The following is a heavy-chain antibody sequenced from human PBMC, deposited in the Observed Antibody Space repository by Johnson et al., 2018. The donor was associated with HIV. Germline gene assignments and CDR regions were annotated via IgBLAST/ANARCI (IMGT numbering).Heavy chain of an antibody. Sequence: EQLVESGGGLVQPGGSLRLSCAASGFTFSRYDMHWVRQVTGKGLEWVSAIGAAGDTYYSDSVKGRITISRENAKNSLYLQMNSLRVGDTGVYYCAKPQLLADDIFNFWGQGTMVIVSS. CDR1: GFTFSRYD. J-gene: IGHJ3*01. D-gene: IGHD6-19*01. V-gene: IGHV3-13*01. CDR2: IGAAGDT. CDR3: AKPQLLADDIFNF.